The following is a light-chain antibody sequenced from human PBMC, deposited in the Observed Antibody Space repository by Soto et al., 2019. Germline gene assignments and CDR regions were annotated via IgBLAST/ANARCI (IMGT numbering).Light chain of an antibody. CDR2: GAS. V-gene: IGKV3-15*01. CDR1: QSVSSN. CDR3: QQYNNWPRT. Sequence: EIVMTQSPATLSVSPGDRATLSCRASQSVSSNLAWYQQKPGQAPRLLIYGASTRATGIPARFSGSGSGTEFTLTISSLQSKDFAVYYCQQYNNWPRTFGQGTNLEIK. J-gene: IGKJ2*01.